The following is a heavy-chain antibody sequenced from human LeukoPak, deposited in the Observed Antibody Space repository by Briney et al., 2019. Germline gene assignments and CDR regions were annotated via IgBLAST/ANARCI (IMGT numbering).Heavy chain of an antibody. CDR1: GYSFTNHW. D-gene: IGHD1-26*01. CDR2: IYPGDSDT. V-gene: IGHV5-51*01. Sequence: NHGESLKISCKGSGYSFTNHWIGWVRQTPGKGLEWMGIIYPGDSDTRYSPSFQGQVTISADKSISMAYLQWSSLKASDTAMYYCARLPQWGGTYHFDYWGQGALLTVSS. CDR3: ARLPQWGGTYHFDY. J-gene: IGHJ4*02.